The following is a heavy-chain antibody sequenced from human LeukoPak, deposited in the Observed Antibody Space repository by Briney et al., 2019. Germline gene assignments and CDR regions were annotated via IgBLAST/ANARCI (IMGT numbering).Heavy chain of an antibody. CDR2: FKSKTSGGTT. D-gene: IGHD2-21*01. CDR3: TADIPSGSVGIDY. J-gene: IGHJ4*02. Sequence: GGSLRLSCAASGFTFSDAWMSWVRQAPGKGLEWVGLFKSKTSGGTTDYAAPVKGRFGISRDDSKNTLYLQMNSLKTEDTAVYYCTADIPSGSVGIDYWGQGTLVTVSS. V-gene: IGHV3-15*01. CDR1: GFTFSDAW.